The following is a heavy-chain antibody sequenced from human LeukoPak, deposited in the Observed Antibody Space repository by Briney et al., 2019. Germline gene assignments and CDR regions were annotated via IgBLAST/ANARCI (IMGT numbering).Heavy chain of an antibody. Sequence: ASVKVSCKASGYTFTGYYMHWVRQAPGQGLEWMGWINPNSGGTNYAQKFQGRVTMTRDTSISTAYMELSRLRSDDTAVYYCARDLNEYSYAKYYFDYWGQGTLVTVSS. CDR1: GYTFTGYY. CDR2: INPNSGGT. J-gene: IGHJ4*02. CDR3: ARDLNEYSYAKYYFDY. D-gene: IGHD5-18*01. V-gene: IGHV1-2*02.